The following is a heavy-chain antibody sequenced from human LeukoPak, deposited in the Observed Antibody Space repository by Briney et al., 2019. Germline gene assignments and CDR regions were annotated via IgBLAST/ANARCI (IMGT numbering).Heavy chain of an antibody. Sequence: SETLSLTCTVSGGSISSYYWSWIRQPPGKGLEWIGYIYYSGSTNYNPSLKSRVTISVDSSKNQFSLKLSSVTAADTAVYYCARIGNSGSYYTLFDYWGQGTLVTVSS. D-gene: IGHD1-26*01. CDR3: ARIGNSGSYYTLFDY. J-gene: IGHJ4*02. CDR1: GGSISSYY. V-gene: IGHV4-59*01. CDR2: IYYSGST.